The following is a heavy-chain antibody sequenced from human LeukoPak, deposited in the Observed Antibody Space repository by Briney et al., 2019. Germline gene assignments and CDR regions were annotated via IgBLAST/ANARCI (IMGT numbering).Heavy chain of an antibody. D-gene: IGHD3-16*02. CDR2: INPNSGGT. Sequence: ALVKVSCKPSGYTFTGYYMHWVRQAPGRGLEWMGWINPNSGGTNYAQKFQGRVTMTRDTSISTAYMELSRLRSDDTAVYYCARFDYIWGNYRCRLNPVDYWGQGTLVTVSS. V-gene: IGHV1-2*02. CDR3: ARFDYIWGNYRCRLNPVDY. J-gene: IGHJ4*02. CDR1: GYTFTGYY.